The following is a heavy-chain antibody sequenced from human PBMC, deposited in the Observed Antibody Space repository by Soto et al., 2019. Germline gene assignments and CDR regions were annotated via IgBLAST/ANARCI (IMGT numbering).Heavy chain of an antibody. CDR3: ARDRGDCSSATCYALIWAFDI. Sequence: QVQLVESGGGVVQPGRSLRLSCAASGFTFSSYGMHWVRQAPGKGLEWVAVIWYDGSNKYYADSVKGRFTISRDNSKNTLYLQMNSLRAEDTAVYYCARDRGDCSSATCYALIWAFDIWGQGTMATVSS. D-gene: IGHD2-2*01. CDR2: IWYDGSNK. J-gene: IGHJ3*02. V-gene: IGHV3-33*01. CDR1: GFTFSSYG.